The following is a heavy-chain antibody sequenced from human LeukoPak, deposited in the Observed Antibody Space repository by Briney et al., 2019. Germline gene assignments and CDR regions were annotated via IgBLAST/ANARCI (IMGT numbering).Heavy chain of an antibody. Sequence: SVKVSCKASGGTFSSYAISWVRQAPGQGLEWMGGIIPIFGTANYAQKFQGRVTITADESTSTAYMELSSLRSDDTAVYYCARLEYSGYVYIDYWGQGTLVTVSS. V-gene: IGHV1-69*13. CDR1: GGTFSSYA. CDR2: IIPIFGTA. CDR3: ARLEYSGYVYIDY. J-gene: IGHJ4*02. D-gene: IGHD5-12*01.